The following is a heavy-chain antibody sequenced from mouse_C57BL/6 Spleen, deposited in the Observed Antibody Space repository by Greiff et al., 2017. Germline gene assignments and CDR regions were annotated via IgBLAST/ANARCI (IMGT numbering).Heavy chain of an antibody. Sequence: QVQLQQPGAELVRPGSSVKLSCKASGYTFTSYWMHWVKQRPIQGLEWIGNIDPSDSETHYNQKFKDKATLTVDKSSSTAYMQLSSLTSEDSAVFYCARYFYWYFDVWGTGTTVTVSS. CDR3: ARYFYWYFDV. J-gene: IGHJ1*03. V-gene: IGHV1-52*01. CDR1: GYTFTSYW. CDR2: IDPSDSET.